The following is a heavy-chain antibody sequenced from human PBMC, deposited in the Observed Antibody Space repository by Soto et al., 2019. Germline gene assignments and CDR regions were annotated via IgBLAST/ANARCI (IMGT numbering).Heavy chain of an antibody. J-gene: IGHJ6*02. CDR3: ARVNRGIAARAYYYYGMDV. V-gene: IGHV1-69*13. D-gene: IGHD6-6*01. Sequence: SVKVSCKASGGTFSSYSISWVRQAPGQGLEWMGGIIPIFGTANYAQKFQGRVTITADESTSTAYMELSSLRSEDTAVYYCARVNRGIAARAYYYYGMDVWGQGTTVTVSS. CDR2: IIPIFGTA. CDR1: GGTFSSYS.